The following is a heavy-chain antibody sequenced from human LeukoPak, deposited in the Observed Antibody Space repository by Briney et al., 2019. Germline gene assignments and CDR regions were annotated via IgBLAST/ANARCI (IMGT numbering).Heavy chain of an antibody. CDR2: IYSGGST. V-gene: IGHV3-53*01. D-gene: IGHD2-2*01. CDR3: ARAVVPAAPYYYGMDV. CDR1: GFTVNNNY. Sequence: GGSLRLSCAASGFTVNNNYMSWVRQAPGKGLEWVSVIYSGGSTYYAGSVEGRFTISRDNSKNTLYLQMNSLRAEDAAVYYCARAVVPAAPYYYGMDVWGQGTTVTVSS. J-gene: IGHJ6*02.